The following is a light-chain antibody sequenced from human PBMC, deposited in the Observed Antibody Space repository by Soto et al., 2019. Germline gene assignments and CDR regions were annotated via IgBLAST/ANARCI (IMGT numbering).Light chain of an antibody. CDR3: QQRSNWPPET. CDR1: QSVSSY. Sequence: EIVLTQSPGTVSLSPGERATLSCRASQSVSSYLAWYQQKPGQAPRLLIYDASNRATGIPARFSGSGSGADLTLTISSLEPEDFAVYYCQQRSNWPPETFGQGTKVDIK. J-gene: IGKJ1*01. CDR2: DAS. V-gene: IGKV3-11*01.